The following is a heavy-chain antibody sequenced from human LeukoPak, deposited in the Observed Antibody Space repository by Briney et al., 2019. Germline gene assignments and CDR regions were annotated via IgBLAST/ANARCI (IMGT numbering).Heavy chain of an antibody. Sequence: GGSLRLSCAASGFTFSNAWMSWVRQAPGKGLEWVGRIKSKTDGGTTDYAAPVKGRFTISRDDSKNTLYLQMNSLKTEDTAVYYCTTDLVLIGNYVPFDYWGQGTLVTVSS. D-gene: IGHD4-11*01. CDR1: GFTFSNAW. CDR3: TTDLVLIGNYVPFDY. J-gene: IGHJ4*02. V-gene: IGHV3-15*01. CDR2: IKSKTDGGTT.